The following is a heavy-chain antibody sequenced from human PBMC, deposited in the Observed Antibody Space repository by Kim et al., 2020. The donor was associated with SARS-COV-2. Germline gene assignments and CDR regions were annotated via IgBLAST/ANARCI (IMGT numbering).Heavy chain of an antibody. J-gene: IGHJ4*02. Sequence: DSVKGRFTISRDHAKNPLYQQMNRLRAGDTAMYYCAGILRGGSSWHYFDYWGQGTLVTVSS. D-gene: IGHD6-13*01. V-gene: IGHV3-11*03. CDR3: AGILRGGSSWHYFDY.